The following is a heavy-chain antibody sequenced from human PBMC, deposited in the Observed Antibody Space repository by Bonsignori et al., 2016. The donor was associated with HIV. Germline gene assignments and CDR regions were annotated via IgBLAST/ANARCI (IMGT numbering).Heavy chain of an antibody. J-gene: IGHJ6*03. V-gene: IGHV4-59*01. CDR3: ARTTGRYYLYYYYYYMDV. CDR2: IQYSGST. CDR1: GDSISSSY. D-gene: IGHD1-26*01. Sequence: QVRLQESGPGLVKPSETLSLTCTVSGDSISSSYWSWIRQPPGKGPEWIGYIQYSGSTNYNPSLMSRVTISVDTSKNQFSLKLSSLTSADTAVYFCARTTGRYYLYYYYYYMDVWGQGTAVTVSS.